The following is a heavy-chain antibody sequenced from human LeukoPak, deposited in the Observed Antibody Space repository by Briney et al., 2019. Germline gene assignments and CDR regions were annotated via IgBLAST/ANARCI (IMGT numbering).Heavy chain of an antibody. CDR2: MNPNSGNT. Sequence: ASVTVSCKASGYTFTSYDINWVRQATGQGLEWMGWMNPNSGNTGYAQKFQGRVTMTRNTSISTAYMELSSLRSEDTAVYYCARGRGIVVVPAAFHSWFDPWGQGTLVTVSS. V-gene: IGHV1-8*01. CDR1: GYTFTSYD. CDR3: ARGRGIVVVPAAFHSWFDP. D-gene: IGHD2-2*01. J-gene: IGHJ5*02.